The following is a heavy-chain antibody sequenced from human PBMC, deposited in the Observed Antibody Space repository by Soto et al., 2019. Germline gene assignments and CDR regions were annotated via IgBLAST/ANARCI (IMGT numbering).Heavy chain of an antibody. CDR1: GGSISSYY. CDR3: ARDRGSGSYHRFDY. Sequence: SETLSLTCTVSGGSISSYYWSWIRQPPGKGLEWIGYIYYSGSTNYNPSLKSRVTISVDTSKNQFSLKLSSVTAADTAVYYCARDRGSGSYHRFDYWGRGTLVTVSS. D-gene: IGHD1-26*01. J-gene: IGHJ4*02. V-gene: IGHV4-59*01. CDR2: IYYSGST.